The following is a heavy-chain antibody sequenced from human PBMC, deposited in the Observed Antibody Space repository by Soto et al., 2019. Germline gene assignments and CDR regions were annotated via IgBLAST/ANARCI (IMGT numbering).Heavy chain of an antibody. D-gene: IGHD3-22*01. CDR1: GSTFSSYA. CDR2: ISGSGGIT. Sequence: PGGSLRLSCAASGSTFSSYAMRWVRQAPGKGLEWVSAISGSGGITYYEDSVKGRFTISRDNSKNTLYMQMNSLRAEDTAVYYCAKDRGYYDSSGHYWGQGTLVTVSS. CDR3: AKDRGYYDSSGHY. J-gene: IGHJ4*02. V-gene: IGHV3-23*01.